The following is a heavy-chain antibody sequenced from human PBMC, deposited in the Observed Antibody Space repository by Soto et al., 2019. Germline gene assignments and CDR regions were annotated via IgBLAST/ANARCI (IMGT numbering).Heavy chain of an antibody. D-gene: IGHD1-1*01. V-gene: IGHV3-23*01. Sequence: DVQLLESGGGLVQPGKSLKLSCAASGFPFDIYTMSWVRQAPGKGLEWVSLIGGSGGGTNYAASVRGRFTTTRDNSKNTLYMHMRSLRHEDTARYYCGNTRGVIDYWGQGTLVTVSS. CDR2: IGGSGGGT. CDR3: GNTRGVIDY. J-gene: IGHJ4*02. CDR1: GFPFDIYT.